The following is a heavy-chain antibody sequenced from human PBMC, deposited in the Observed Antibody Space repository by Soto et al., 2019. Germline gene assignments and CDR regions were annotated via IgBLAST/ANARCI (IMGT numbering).Heavy chain of an antibody. V-gene: IGHV4-39*01. Sequence: LETRSLTCTVSGGSISSSSYYWGWIRQPPGKGLEWIGSIYYSGSTYYNPSLKSRVTISVDTSKNQFSLKLSSVTAAATAVYYCARCPFESSYGSGRYSNVYYGMDFCGQGTTVT. CDR3: ARCPFESSYGSGRYSNVYYGMDF. CDR2: IYYSGST. CDR1: GGSISSSSYY. D-gene: IGHD3-10*01. J-gene: IGHJ6*02.